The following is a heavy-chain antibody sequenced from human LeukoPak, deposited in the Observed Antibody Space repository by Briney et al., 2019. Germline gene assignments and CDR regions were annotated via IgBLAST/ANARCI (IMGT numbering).Heavy chain of an antibody. CDR2: ISGSGGST. V-gene: IGHV3-23*01. D-gene: IGHD3-22*01. J-gene: IGHJ4*02. Sequence: GGSLRLSCAASGFTFSSYAMSWVRQAPGKGLEWVSAISGSGGSTYYADSVKGRFTISRDNSKNTLYLQMNSLRAEDTAVYYCAKATRGYYDSSGYYGNLFDYWGQGTLVTVSS. CDR1: GFTFSSYA. CDR3: AKATRGYYDSSGYYGNLFDY.